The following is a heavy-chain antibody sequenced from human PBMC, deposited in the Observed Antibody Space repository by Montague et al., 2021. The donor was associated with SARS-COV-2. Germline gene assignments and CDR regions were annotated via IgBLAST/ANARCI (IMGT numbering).Heavy chain of an antibody. J-gene: IGHJ4*02. V-gene: IGHV3-21*01. CDR3: ARDDFRIAAAVFDY. CDR2: ISSSSSYI. CDR1: GFTFSSYS. Sequence: SLRLSWAASGFTFSSYSMNWVRQAPGKGLEWVSSISSSSSYIYYADSVKGRFTISRDNAKNSLYLQMNSLRAEDTAVYYCARDDFRIAAAVFDYWGQGTLVTVSS. D-gene: IGHD6-13*01.